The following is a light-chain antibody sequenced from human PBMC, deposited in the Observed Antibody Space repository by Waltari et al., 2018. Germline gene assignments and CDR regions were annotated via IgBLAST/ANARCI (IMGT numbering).Light chain of an antibody. V-gene: IGKV3-15*01. CDR3: QQYNEWPPIST. Sequence: EIVVTQSPATLSGSPGEGATLSCRASETIKTNLAWYQHKPGQAPRLLIYDASTRATGIPARFSGSGSGTEFTLTISSLQSEDFAIYFCQQYNEWPPISTFGQGTNLEIK. J-gene: IGKJ2*01. CDR2: DAS. CDR1: ETIKTN.